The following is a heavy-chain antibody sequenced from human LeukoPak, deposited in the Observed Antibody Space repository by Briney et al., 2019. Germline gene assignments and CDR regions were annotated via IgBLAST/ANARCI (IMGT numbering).Heavy chain of an antibody. V-gene: IGHV1-18*01. Sequence: ASVKVSCKGSGYTFSSYGISWVRQAPGQGLEWMGWISTYNGNTNYAQKLQGRVTMTTDTSTSTAYMELRSLRSDDTAVYYCARDTTDVLRYFDWLLGPNWFDPWGQGTLVTVSS. CDR1: GYTFSSYG. J-gene: IGHJ5*02. CDR2: ISTYNGNT. D-gene: IGHD3-9*01. CDR3: ARDTTDVLRYFDWLLGPNWFDP.